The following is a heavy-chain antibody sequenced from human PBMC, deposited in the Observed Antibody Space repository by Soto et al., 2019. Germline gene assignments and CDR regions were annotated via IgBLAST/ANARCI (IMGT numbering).Heavy chain of an antibody. Sequence: GGPLRLSCTASGFTFSSYPMSCVRQAPGKGLKWVSGIRDSVGSTYDADSVKGRFTISRDNSKNTLYLQMNSLRAEDTAVYYCAKGTYYYGSAPYYFDYWGQGTLVTVSS. D-gene: IGHD3-10*01. J-gene: IGHJ4*02. CDR2: IRDSVGST. V-gene: IGHV3-23*01. CDR3: AKGTYYYGSAPYYFDY. CDR1: GFTFSSYP.